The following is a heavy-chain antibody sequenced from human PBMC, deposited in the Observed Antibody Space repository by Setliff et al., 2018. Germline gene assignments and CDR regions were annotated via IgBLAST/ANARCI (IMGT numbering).Heavy chain of an antibody. V-gene: IGHV4-61*10. D-gene: IGHD3-3*01. CDR1: GGSISSGSYY. J-gene: IGHJ6*02. CDR3: ARLSWNGLRYYGLDV. CDR2: IYVGGSA. Sequence: SETLSLTCTVSGGSISSGSYYWTWIRQPAGQGLEWTGRIYVGGSANYNPSLMSRVSISVDTSKNQFSLKLRSVTAADTAVYYCARLSWNGLRYYGLDVWGQGTTVTVSS.